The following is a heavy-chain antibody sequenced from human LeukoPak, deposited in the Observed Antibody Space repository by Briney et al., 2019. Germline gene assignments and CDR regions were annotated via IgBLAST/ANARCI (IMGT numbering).Heavy chain of an antibody. CDR1: GYTFTGYY. CDR3: ARDFSMATVVFDY. V-gene: IGHV1-2*02. J-gene: IGHJ4*02. Sequence: ASVEVSCEASGYTFTGYYMHWVRQAPGQGLEWMGWINPNSGGTNYAQKFQGRVTMTRDTSISTAYMELSRLRSDDTAVYYCARDFSMATVVFDYWGQGTLVTVSS. D-gene: IGHD5-24*01. CDR2: INPNSGGT.